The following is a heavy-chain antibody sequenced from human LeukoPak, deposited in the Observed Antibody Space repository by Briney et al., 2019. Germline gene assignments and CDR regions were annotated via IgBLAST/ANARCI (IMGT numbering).Heavy chain of an antibody. J-gene: IGHJ4*02. CDR2: ISSSSSYI. Sequence: GGSLRLSCAASGFTFSSYSMNWVRQAPGKGLEWVSSISSSSSYIYYADSVKGRFTISRDNAKNSLYLQMNSLRAEDTAVYYCARDAYHDLIAVPGYWGQGTLVTVSS. D-gene: IGHD6-19*01. CDR1: GFTFSSYS. V-gene: IGHV3-21*01. CDR3: ARDAYHDLIAVPGY.